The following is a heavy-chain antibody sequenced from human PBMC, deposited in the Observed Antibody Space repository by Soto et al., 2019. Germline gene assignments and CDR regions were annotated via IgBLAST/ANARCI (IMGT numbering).Heavy chain of an antibody. CDR1: GYTFTSYG. V-gene: IGHV1-18*01. Sequence: ASVKVSCKASGYTFTSYGISWVRQAPGQGLEWMGWISAYNGNTNYAQKLQGRVTMTTDTSTSTAYMELRSLRSDDTAVYYCARDYYGSGSLNARNRFDPSGQGTLVTGSS. CDR3: ARDYYGSGSLNARNRFDP. CDR2: ISAYNGNT. J-gene: IGHJ5*02. D-gene: IGHD3-10*01.